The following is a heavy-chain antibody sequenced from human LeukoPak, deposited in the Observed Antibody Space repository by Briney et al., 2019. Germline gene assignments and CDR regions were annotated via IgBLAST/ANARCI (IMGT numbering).Heavy chain of an antibody. CDR1: GYTFTGYG. J-gene: IGHJ6*03. D-gene: IGHD4-11*01. CDR2: ISAYNGNT. CDR3: TRDPPVSLDYYYYYMDV. Sequence: EASVKVSCKASGYTFTGYGISWVRQAPGQGLEWMGWISAYNGNTNYSQKVQGRVTMTIDTSTSTAYMELRSLRSDDTAVYYCTRDPPVSLDYYYYYMDVWGEGTTVTVSS. V-gene: IGHV1-18*01.